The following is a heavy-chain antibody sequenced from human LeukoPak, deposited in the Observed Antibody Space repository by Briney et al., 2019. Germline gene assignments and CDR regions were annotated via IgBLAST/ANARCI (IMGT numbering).Heavy chain of an antibody. D-gene: IGHD5-12*01. J-gene: IGHJ4*02. CDR1: GFTLSNYG. CDR3: VRDGGVSGYDLLDY. CDR2: INQDGSNK. Sequence: GGSLRLSCAASGFTLSNYGMTWVRQAPGKGLEWVAHINQDGSNKHYMDSAKARFTISRDNAKNSLSLQMNSLRAVDTAVYYCVRDGGVSGYDLLDYWGQGTLVTVSS. V-gene: IGHV3-7*01.